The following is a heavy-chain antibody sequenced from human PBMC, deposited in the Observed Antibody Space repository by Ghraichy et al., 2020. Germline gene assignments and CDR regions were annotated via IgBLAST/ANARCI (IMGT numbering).Heavy chain of an antibody. CDR3: ARAGESLCPGTCFDS. CDR2: MWYDGSNE. V-gene: IGHV3-33*01. J-gene: IGHJ4*02. D-gene: IGHD2-2*01. CDR1: GFSFSSHG. Sequence: GGSLRLSCAASGFSFSSHGMHWVRQAPGKGLEWVAVMWYDGSNEYYADSVKGRFTVSRDNSKNTLYLHMNSLRAEDTALYYCARAGESLCPGTCFDSWGQGTLVTVSS.